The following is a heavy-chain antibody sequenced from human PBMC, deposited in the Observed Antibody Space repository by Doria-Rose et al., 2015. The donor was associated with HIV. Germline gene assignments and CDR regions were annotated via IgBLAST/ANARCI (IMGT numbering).Heavy chain of an antibody. CDR1: GFIFSSYD. V-gene: IGHV3-30*18. Sequence: QVQLVQSGGGVVQPGGSLRLSCAASGFIFSSYDMHWVRQAPGKGLEWVAVISYDGSNNYYADSVKGRFTISRDNSKNTLYLKMNTLRVDDTTVYYCANEPRGSQYYFDYWGQGTLVTVSS. CDR2: ISYDGSNN. D-gene: IGHD1-26*01. J-gene: IGHJ4*02. CDR3: ANEPRGSQYYFDY.